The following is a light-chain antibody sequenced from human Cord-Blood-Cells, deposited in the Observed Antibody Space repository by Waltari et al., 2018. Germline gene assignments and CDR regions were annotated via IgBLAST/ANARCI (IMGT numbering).Light chain of an antibody. Sequence: EIVFTQSTATLSLSPGVRATLSCRASQSVSSYLAWYQHKPGQAPRLLIYDASNRATGIPARFSGSGSGTDFTLTISSLEPEDFAVYYCQQRSNWLTFGGGTKVEIK. CDR2: DAS. CDR3: QQRSNWLT. CDR1: QSVSSY. V-gene: IGKV3-11*01. J-gene: IGKJ4*01.